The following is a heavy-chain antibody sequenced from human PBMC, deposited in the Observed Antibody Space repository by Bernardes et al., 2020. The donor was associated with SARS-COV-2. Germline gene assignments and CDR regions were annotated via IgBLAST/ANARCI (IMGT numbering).Heavy chain of an antibody. V-gene: IGHV4-4*07. CDR3: ARAVWGIWYFDL. CDR2: IYTSGST. D-gene: IGHD3-16*01. J-gene: IGHJ2*01. CDR1: GDSISSDY. Sequence: ETLSLTCTVSGDSISSDYWSWIRQPAGKGLEWIGRIYTSGSTSYNPSLKSRVTMSVDTSKNQFSLKMTSVTAADTAVYYCARAVWGIWYFDLWGRGTLVTVSS.